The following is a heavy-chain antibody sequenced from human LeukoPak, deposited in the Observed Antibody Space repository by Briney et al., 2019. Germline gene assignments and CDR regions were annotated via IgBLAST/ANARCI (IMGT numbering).Heavy chain of an antibody. J-gene: IGHJ4*02. V-gene: IGHV1-24*01. D-gene: IGHD3-22*01. CDR2: FDPEDGET. Sequence: ASVKVSCKVSGYTLTELSMHWVRQPPGKGLEWMGGFDPEDGETIYAQKLQGRVTMTEDTSTDTAYMELSSLRSEDTAVYYCATGSYDSSGYYSPILGNWGQGTLVTVSS. CDR1: GYTLTELS. CDR3: ATGSYDSSGYYSPILGN.